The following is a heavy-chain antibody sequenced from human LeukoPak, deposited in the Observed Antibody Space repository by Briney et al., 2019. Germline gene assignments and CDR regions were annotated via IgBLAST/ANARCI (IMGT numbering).Heavy chain of an antibody. CDR3: AREMSGSNDAFDI. Sequence: PGGSLRLSCVASGFTLSSYDMHWVRQTTGESLEWVSIIYKTGDTYYPDSVKGRFTISRESTKNSLYLQMNSLRAGDTAVHYCAREMSGSNDAFDIWGQGTMVTVSS. V-gene: IGHV3-13*01. CDR1: GFTLSSYD. J-gene: IGHJ3*02. D-gene: IGHD3-10*01. CDR2: IYKTGDT.